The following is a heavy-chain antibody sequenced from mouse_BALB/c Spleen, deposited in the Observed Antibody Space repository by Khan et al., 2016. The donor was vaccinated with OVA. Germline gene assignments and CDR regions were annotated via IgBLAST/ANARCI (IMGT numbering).Heavy chain of an antibody. CDR2: IWSGGST. V-gene: IGHV2-4*02. CDR3: ARRDYGSSYGFAY. J-gene: IGHJ3*01. D-gene: IGHD1-1*01. CDR1: DFSLTNYG. Sequence: VQLVESGPGLVQPSQSLSITCTVSDFSLTNYGVHWVRQSPGQGLEWLGVIWSGGSTDYTVAFISRLSITNDNSKSKVFFQMNSLQVDDTAIYYCARRDYGSSYGFAYWGQGTLVTVSA.